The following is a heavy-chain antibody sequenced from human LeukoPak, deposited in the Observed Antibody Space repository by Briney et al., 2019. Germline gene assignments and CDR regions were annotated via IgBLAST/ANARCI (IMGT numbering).Heavy chain of an antibody. D-gene: IGHD6-19*01. Sequence: PSETLSLTCTVSGGSISSYYWSWIRQPPGKGLEWIGYIYYSGSTNYNPSLKSRVTMSVDTSKNQFSLKLSSVTAADTAVYYCARSSGWYWFDPWGQGTLVTVSS. CDR1: GGSISSYY. CDR2: IYYSGST. CDR3: ARSSGWYWFDP. V-gene: IGHV4-59*12. J-gene: IGHJ5*02.